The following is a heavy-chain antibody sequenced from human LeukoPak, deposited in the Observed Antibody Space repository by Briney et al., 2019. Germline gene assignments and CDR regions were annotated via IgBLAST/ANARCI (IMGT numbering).Heavy chain of an antibody. D-gene: IGHD3-10*01. CDR2: IFYSGST. CDR1: GGSISTSNYY. V-gene: IGHV4-39*07. J-gene: IGHJ4*02. CDR3: ARLLYPGAIDY. Sequence: SETLSLTCTVSGGSISTSNYYWGWIRQPPGKGLEWIGNIFYSGSTYYGPSLKSRLTISLDTSRNQFSLRLRSVTAADTAVYYCARLLYPGAIDYWGQGTLVTVSS.